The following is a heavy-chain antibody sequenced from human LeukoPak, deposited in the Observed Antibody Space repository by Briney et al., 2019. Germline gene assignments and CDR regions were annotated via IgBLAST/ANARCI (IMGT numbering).Heavy chain of an antibody. CDR3: AGSSWLGVAFDI. D-gene: IGHD6-13*01. CDR2: INPSGGST. J-gene: IGHJ3*02. V-gene: IGHV1-46*01. CDR1: GYTFTSYY. Sequence: ASVKVSCKASGYTFTSYYMHWVRQAPGQGLEWMGIINPSGGSTSYAQKFQGRVTMTRDMSTSTAYMELRSLRSDDTAVYYCAGSSWLGVAFDIWGQGTMVTVSS.